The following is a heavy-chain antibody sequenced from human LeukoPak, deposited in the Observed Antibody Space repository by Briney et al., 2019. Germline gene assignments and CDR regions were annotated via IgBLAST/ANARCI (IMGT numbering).Heavy chain of an antibody. D-gene: IGHD3-22*01. CDR2: IYYSGST. CDR3: ARGVKIYYYDSSGYYLGY. CDR1: GGSISSGGYY. V-gene: IGHV4-31*03. J-gene: IGHJ4*02. Sequence: SETLSLTCTVSGGSISSGGYYRSWIRQHPGKGLEWIGYIYYSGSTYYNPSLKSRVTISVDTSKNQFSLKLSSVTAADTAVYYCARGVKIYYYDSSGYYLGYWGQGTLVTVSS.